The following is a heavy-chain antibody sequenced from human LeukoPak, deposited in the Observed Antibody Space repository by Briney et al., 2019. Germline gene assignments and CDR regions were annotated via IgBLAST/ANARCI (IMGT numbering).Heavy chain of an antibody. CDR3: AAGGNYGDYFDY. V-gene: IGHV4-59*08. J-gene: IGHJ4*02. Sequence: SETLSLTCTVSGGSISSYYWSWIQQPPGKGLEWIGYIYYSGSTNYNPSLKSRVTISVDTSKNQFSLKLSSVTAADTAVYYCAAGGNYGDYFDYWGQGTLVTVSS. D-gene: IGHD4-17*01. CDR1: GGSISSYY. CDR2: IYYSGST.